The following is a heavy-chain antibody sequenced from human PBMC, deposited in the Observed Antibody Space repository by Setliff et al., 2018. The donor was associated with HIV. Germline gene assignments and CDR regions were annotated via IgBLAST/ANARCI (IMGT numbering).Heavy chain of an antibody. J-gene: IGHJ4*02. CDR3: AKDKGQKYADY. V-gene: IGHV3-23*01. D-gene: IGHD3-10*01. CDR2: ISGSGGTT. Sequence: GGSLRLSCAASGFTFSSYAMSWVRQAPGKGLEWVSGISGSGGTTNYADSVKGRFTISRDNSKNMVFLQMNSLRAEDTAVYYCAKDKGQKYADYWGQGTMVTVSS. CDR1: GFTFSSYA.